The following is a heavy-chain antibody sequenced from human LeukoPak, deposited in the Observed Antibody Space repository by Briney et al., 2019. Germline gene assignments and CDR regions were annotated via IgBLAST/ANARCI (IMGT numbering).Heavy chain of an antibody. CDR3: ARVNFGAFFDY. V-gene: IGHV1-2*02. J-gene: IGHJ4*02. CDR1: GYTFSGYY. Sequence: ASVKVSCKASGYTFSGYYIHWVRQAPGQGLEWMGWINPNSGGTNYAQKFQGRVTMTRDTSISTAYMELSRLRSDDTAVYYCARVNFGAFFDYWGQGTLVTVSS. D-gene: IGHD3/OR15-3a*01. CDR2: INPNSGGT.